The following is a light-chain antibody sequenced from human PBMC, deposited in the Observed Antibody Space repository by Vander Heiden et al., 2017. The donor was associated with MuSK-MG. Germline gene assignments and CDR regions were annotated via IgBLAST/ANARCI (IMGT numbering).Light chain of an antibody. V-gene: IGKV3-20*01. Sequence: ESVLTQSPGTLSLSPGESATLSCRASQSVRSSYLAWYQQKAGQAPRLLISGASTRAAGVPDRFSGSGSGTDFTLTISRLEPEDFAVYYCQQDGDLLITFGGGTKVEIK. CDR3: QQDGDLLIT. J-gene: IGKJ4*01. CDR2: GAS. CDR1: QSVRSSY.